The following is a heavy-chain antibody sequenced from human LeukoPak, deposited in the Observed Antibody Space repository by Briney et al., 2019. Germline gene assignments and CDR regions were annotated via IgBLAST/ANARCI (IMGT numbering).Heavy chain of an antibody. V-gene: IGHV3-30-3*01. Sequence: GGSLRLSCTASGFTFSSYAMHWVRQAPGKGLEWVAVISYDGSNKYYADSVKGRFTISRDNSKNTLYLQMNSLRAEDTAVYYCATLGQLNVQLLTSYYYYYYGMDVWGQGTTVTVSS. D-gene: IGHD2-2*01. CDR3: ATLGQLNVQLLTSYYYYYYGMDV. CDR2: ISYDGSNK. CDR1: GFTFSSYA. J-gene: IGHJ6*02.